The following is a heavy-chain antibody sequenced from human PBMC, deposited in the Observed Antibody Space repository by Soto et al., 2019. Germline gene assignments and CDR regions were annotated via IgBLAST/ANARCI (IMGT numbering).Heavy chain of an antibody. CDR2: IDPSDSYT. D-gene: IGHD6-19*01. CDR3: ARRGSSGWYTYNWFDP. J-gene: IGHJ5*02. Sequence: ETLSLTCTVSGYSFTSYWISWVRQMPGKGLEWMGRIDPSDSYTNYSPSFQGHVTISADKSISTAYLQWSSLKASDTAMYYCARRGSSGWYTYNWFDPWGQGTLVTVSS. V-gene: IGHV5-10-1*01. CDR1: GYSFTSYW.